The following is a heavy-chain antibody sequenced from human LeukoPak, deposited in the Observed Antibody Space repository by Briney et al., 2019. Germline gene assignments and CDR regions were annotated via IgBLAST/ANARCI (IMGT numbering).Heavy chain of an antibody. CDR2: INHSGSA. CDR3: ARALSTVTHYTFDY. CDR1: GGSFSRYY. D-gene: IGHD4-11*01. Sequence: KPSETLSLTCAVYGGSFSRYYWTWIRQPPGKGLEWIGEINHSGSANYNPSLKSRVTISVDTSKNQFSLKLSSVTAADTAVYYCARALSTVTHYTFDYWGQGTLVTVSS. V-gene: IGHV4-34*01. J-gene: IGHJ4*02.